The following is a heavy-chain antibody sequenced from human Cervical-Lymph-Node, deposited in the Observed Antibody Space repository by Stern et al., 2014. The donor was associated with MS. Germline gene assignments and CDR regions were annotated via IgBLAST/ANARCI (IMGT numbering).Heavy chain of an antibody. CDR1: QYTFTGYY. CDR2: MNPHGGGT. Sequence: DQLVQSGAEVRNPGASVKVSCKASQYTFTGYYVHWVRQVPGQGLEWMGWMNPHGGGTTYAQEFEGRVTMTWDTSINTGYMEITTLRSDDTAVYYCARGNYDFWSGGSDNNFDPWGQGTLVIVSS. CDR3: ARGNYDFWSGGSDNNFDP. V-gene: IGHV1-2*02. D-gene: IGHD3-3*01. J-gene: IGHJ5*02.